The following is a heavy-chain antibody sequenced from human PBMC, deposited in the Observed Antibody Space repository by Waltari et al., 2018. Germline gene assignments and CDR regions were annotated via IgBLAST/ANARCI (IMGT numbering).Heavy chain of an antibody. CDR1: GYTLTGNY. CDR2: INPNSGGK. D-gene: IGHD2-8*01. V-gene: IGHV1-2*02. J-gene: IGHJ4*02. CDR3: AKSPWNGPLDY. Sequence: QEHLVQSGAEVKKPGASVKVSCKASGYTLTGNYIHWVRQAPGQGLEWMGWINPNSGGKNYAQKFQGRVTVTRDTSISTAYMEVSSLRSDDTAVYYCAKSPWNGPLDYWGQGTLVTVSS.